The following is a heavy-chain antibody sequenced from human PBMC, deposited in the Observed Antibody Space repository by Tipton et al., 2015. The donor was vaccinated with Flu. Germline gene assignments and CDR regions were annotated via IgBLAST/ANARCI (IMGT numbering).Heavy chain of an antibody. CDR2: FYPSGTS. J-gene: IGHJ4*02. Sequence: TLSLTCSVSTFSVSGIVYWGWIRQPPGKGLEWLGSFYPSGTSYYNPSLKSRVTISVDTSKSLFSLKLRSVTAADTAVYYCARLSYYDVDLKNFYFDYWGQGALVTVSS. CDR1: TFSVSGIVY. D-gene: IGHD3-10*02. V-gene: IGHV4-38-2*01. CDR3: ARLSYYDVDLKNFYFDY.